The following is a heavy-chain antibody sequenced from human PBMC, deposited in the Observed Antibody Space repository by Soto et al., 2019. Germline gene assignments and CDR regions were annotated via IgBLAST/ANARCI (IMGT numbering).Heavy chain of an antibody. CDR3: AREAV. V-gene: IGHV3-7*05. J-gene: IGHJ6*02. CDR2: IKLDGSEQ. CDR1: GFTFSGYW. Sequence: EVQLVESGGGLVQPGGSLRLSCAASGFTFSGYWMSWVRQAPGKGLEWVANIKLDGSEQFYVDSVKGRFTISRDNAKNSLYLQMNSLRAEDTAVYYCAREAVWGQGTTVTVSS.